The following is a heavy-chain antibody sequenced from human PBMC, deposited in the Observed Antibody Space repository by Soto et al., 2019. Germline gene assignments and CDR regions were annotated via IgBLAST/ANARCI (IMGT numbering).Heavy chain of an antibody. J-gene: IGHJ4*01. CDR2: IHYSGST. Sequence: SETLSLTCTVPGGSVSNGGYYWNWVRQHPGKGLEWIGYIHYSGSTWYNPSLESRVTISVDTSKDRFSLKLRSVTAADTAVYYCARVRGSGSYAAYYFDSWGQGTLVTVSS. V-gene: IGHV4-31*03. CDR3: ARVRGSGSYAAYYFDS. D-gene: IGHD3-10*01. CDR1: GGSVSNGGYY.